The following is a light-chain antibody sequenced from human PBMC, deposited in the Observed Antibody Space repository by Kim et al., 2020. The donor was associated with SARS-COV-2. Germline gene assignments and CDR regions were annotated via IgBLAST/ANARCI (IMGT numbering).Light chain of an antibody. J-gene: IGKJ3*01. Sequence: VPPGERATLSCGASQGIDNKLDWYQQRPGQPPRLVIYGASSRAIGIPARFSGSGSGTEFTLTISSLQSEDFAVYYCQHYSKWPFTFGPGTKVDIK. CDR1: QGIDNK. CDR3: QHYSKWPFT. V-gene: IGKV3-15*01. CDR2: GAS.